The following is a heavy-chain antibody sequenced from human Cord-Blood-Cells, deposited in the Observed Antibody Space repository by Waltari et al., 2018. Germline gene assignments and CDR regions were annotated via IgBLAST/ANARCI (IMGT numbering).Heavy chain of an antibody. CDR2: INAGNGNT. V-gene: IGHV1-3*01. Sequence: QVQLVQSGAEVKKPGASVKVSCKDSGYTFTSYAMHWVRQDPGQRLEWMGWINAGNGNTKYSQKFQGRVTITRDTSASTAYMELSSLRSEDTAVYYCARTPAARVFDYWAREPWSPSPQ. CDR1: GYTFTSYA. D-gene: IGHD2-2*01. CDR3: ARTPAARVFDY. J-gene: IGHJ4*02.